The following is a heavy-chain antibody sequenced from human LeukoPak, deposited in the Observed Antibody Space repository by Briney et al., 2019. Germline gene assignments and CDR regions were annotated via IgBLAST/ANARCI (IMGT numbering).Heavy chain of an antibody. Sequence: PGGSLRLSCAASGFTFTSYGMHWVRQAPGKGLEWVALITYDGYYEYYSDSVKGRFTISSDTSKNTLYLQMNSLRDEDTAVYYCARVPYYDFWSGSPAGMDVWGQGTTVTVSS. V-gene: IGHV3-30*03. D-gene: IGHD3-3*01. CDR2: ITYDGYYE. J-gene: IGHJ6*02. CDR1: GFTFTSYG. CDR3: ARVPYYDFWSGSPAGMDV.